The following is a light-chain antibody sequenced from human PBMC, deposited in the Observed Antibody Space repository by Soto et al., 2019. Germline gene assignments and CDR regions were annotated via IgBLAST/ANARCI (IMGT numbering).Light chain of an antibody. CDR3: QPYNSWPPGT. CDR2: GAS. J-gene: IGKJ2*02. CDR1: QSVSSN. V-gene: IGKV3-15*01. Sequence: EIVMTQSPATLSVSPGERATLSCRASQSVSSNFAWYQQKPGQAPRLLIYGASTRATGIPARFSGSGSGTEFTLTISSLQSEDFAVYYCQPYNSWPPGTFGQGTKLELK.